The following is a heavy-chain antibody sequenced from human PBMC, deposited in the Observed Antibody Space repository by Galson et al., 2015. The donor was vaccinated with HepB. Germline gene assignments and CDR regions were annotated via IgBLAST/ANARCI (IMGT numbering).Heavy chain of an antibody. Sequence: SVKVSCKASGYTFTNFYIHWVRQVPGKGPECMGWVNPNSGATTYTPKFQDRLTMTRDTSLRTVYMELNRLTSDDPAVYYCARDLYDILTGSRLRGYDHFGMDVWGQGTTVTVSS. J-gene: IGHJ6*02. V-gene: IGHV1-2*02. CDR2: VNPNSGAT. D-gene: IGHD3-9*01. CDR3: ARDLYDILTGSRLRGYDHFGMDV. CDR1: GYTFTNFY.